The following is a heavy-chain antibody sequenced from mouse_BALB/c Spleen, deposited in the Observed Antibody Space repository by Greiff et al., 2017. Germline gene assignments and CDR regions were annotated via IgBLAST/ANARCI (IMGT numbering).Heavy chain of an antibody. V-gene: IGHV5-15*02. CDR3: ARGDDYDYFDY. CDR1: GFTFSDYG. Sequence: EVQGVESGGGLVQPGGSRKLSCAASGFTFSDYGMAWVRQAPGKGPEWVAFISNLAYSIYYADTVTGRFTISRENAKNTLYLEMSSLRSEDTAMYYCARGDDYDYFDYWGQGTTLTVSS. D-gene: IGHD2-4*01. CDR2: ISNLAYSI. J-gene: IGHJ2*01.